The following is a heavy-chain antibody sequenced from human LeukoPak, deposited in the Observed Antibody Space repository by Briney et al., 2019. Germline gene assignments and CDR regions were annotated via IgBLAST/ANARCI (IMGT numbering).Heavy chain of an antibody. CDR1: GFTFSSYG. V-gene: IGHV3-33*01. D-gene: IGHD5-24*01. CDR3: ARTTGNRDGYNFDY. Sequence: GGSLRLSCAASGFTFSSYGMHWVRQAPGKGLEWVAVIWYDGSNKYYADYVKGRSTISRDNSKNTLYLQMNSLRAEDTAVYYCARTTGNRDGYNFDYWGQGTLVSVSS. CDR2: IWYDGSNK. J-gene: IGHJ4*02.